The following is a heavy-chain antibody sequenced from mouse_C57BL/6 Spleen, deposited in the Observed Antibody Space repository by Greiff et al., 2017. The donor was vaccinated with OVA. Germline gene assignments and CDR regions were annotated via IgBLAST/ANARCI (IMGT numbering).Heavy chain of an antibody. D-gene: IGHD2-4*01. V-gene: IGHV1-52*01. J-gene: IGHJ1*03. CDR3: ARRDYDYPYWYFDV. CDR2: IDPSDSET. CDR1: GYTFTSYW. Sequence: QVQLQQPGAELVRPGSSVKLSCKASGYTFTSYWMHWVKQRPIQGLEWIGNIDPSDSETHYNQKFKDKATLTVDKSSSTAYMQLSSLTSEDSAVYYCARRDYDYPYWYFDVWGTGTTVTVSS.